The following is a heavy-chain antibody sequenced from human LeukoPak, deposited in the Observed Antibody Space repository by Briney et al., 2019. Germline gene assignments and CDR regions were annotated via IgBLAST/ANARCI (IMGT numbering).Heavy chain of an antibody. Sequence: SETLSLTCTVSGGSISSYYWSWIRQPPGKGLEWIGEINHSGSTNYNPSLKSRVTISVDTSKNQFSLNLNSVTTADTAVYYCASGGDILTGIDAFPIWGQGTMVTVSS. CDR2: INHSGST. J-gene: IGHJ3*02. CDR3: ASGGDILTGIDAFPI. CDR1: GGSISSYY. V-gene: IGHV4-59*01. D-gene: IGHD3-9*01.